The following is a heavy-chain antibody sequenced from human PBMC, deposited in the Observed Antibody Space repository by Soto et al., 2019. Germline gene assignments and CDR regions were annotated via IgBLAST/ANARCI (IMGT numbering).Heavy chain of an antibody. CDR3: ARDQYCSGGSCYSYGMDV. D-gene: IGHD2-15*01. Sequence: ASVKVSCKASGYTFTGYYMHWVRQAPGQGLEWMGWINPNSGGTNYAQKFQGWVTMTRDTSISTAYMELSRLRSDDTAVYYCARDQYCSGGSCYSYGMDVWGQGTTVTVSS. V-gene: IGHV1-2*04. CDR2: INPNSGGT. J-gene: IGHJ6*02. CDR1: GYTFTGYY.